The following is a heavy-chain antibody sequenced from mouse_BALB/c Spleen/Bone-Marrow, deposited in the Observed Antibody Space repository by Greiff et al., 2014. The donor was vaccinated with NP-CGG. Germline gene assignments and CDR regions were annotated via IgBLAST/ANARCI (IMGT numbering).Heavy chain of an antibody. J-gene: IGHJ3*01. V-gene: IGHV14-3*02. CDR2: IDPASGNT. Sequence: EVKLQESGADLVKPGASVKLSCTTSGFNIKDTFMHWVKQRPEQGLEWIGRIDPASGNTKYDPKFQGKATITADTSSNKVSLQRSGLTSEDTAVYYCAHDAPFTYWGQGTLVTVSA. CDR1: GFNIKDTF. D-gene: IGHD2-3*01. CDR3: AHDAPFTY.